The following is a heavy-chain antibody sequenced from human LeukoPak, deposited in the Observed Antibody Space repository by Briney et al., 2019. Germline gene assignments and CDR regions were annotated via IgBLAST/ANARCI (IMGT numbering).Heavy chain of an antibody. CDR2: INSDGSST. J-gene: IGHJ4*02. V-gene: IGHV3-74*01. D-gene: IGHD3-3*01. CDR3: ASGIFGVVTPNLGS. Sequence: GGSLRLSCAASGFTFDDYAMHWVRQAPGKGLVWVSRINSDGSSTSYADSVKGRFTISRDNAKNTLYLQMNSLRAEDTAVYYCASGIFGVVTPNLGSWGQGTLVTVSS. CDR1: GFTFDDYA.